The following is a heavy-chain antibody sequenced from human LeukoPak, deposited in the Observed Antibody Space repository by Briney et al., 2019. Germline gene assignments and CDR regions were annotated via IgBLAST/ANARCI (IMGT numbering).Heavy chain of an antibody. Sequence: ASVTLACKASGYTFTNYGISWVRQAPGQGLEWMGWISAYNGNTNYAQKVQGRVTMTTDTSTSTAYMELRSLRSHDTAVYYCARDPLGYCTSITCLAGMDVWGQETPVTLSS. J-gene: IGHJ6*02. D-gene: IGHD2-2*01. CDR3: ARDPLGYCTSITCLAGMDV. CDR1: GYTFTNYG. CDR2: ISAYNGNT. V-gene: IGHV1-18*01.